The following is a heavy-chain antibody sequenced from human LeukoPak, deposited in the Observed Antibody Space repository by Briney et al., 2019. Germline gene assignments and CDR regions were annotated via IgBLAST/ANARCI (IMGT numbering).Heavy chain of an antibody. Sequence: ASVKVSCKASGYTFPSYFMHWVRQAPGQGLEWMGIINPTGGSTTYAQKFQGRVTMTRDTSTSTVYKELSSLRSDDTAVYYCARTAARRFDYWGQGTLVTVSS. D-gene: IGHD6-6*01. V-gene: IGHV1-46*01. CDR3: ARTAARRFDY. J-gene: IGHJ4*02. CDR1: GYTFPSYF. CDR2: INPTGGST.